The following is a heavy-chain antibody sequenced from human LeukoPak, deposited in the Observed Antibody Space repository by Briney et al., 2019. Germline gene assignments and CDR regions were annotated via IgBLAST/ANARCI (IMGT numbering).Heavy chain of an antibody. D-gene: IGHD3-22*01. CDR3: ARVQAYYYDSSGYSYYFDY. V-gene: IGHV4-30-4*01. Sequence: PSQTLSLTCTVSGGSISSGDYYWSWIRRPPGKGLEWIGYIYYSGSTYYNPSLKSRVTISVDTSKNQFSLKLSSVTAADTAVYYCARVQAYYYDSSGYSYYFDYWGQGTLVTVSS. CDR1: GGSISSGDYY. J-gene: IGHJ4*02. CDR2: IYYSGST.